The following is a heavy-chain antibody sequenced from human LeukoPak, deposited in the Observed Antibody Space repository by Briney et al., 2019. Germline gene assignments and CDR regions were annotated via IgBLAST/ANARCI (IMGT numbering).Heavy chain of an antibody. CDR3: AIQNASSGYRHFDY. CDR2: IYPGDSDT. D-gene: IGHD3-22*01. V-gene: IGHV5-51*01. J-gene: IGHJ4*02. CDR1: GYTFSNYW. Sequence: GESLKISCKGSGYTFSNYWIGWVRQMPGKGLEWMGIIYPGDSDTRYSPSFQGQVTISVDKSITTTYLQWSSLKASDTAMYYCAIQNASSGYRHFDYWGQGTLVTVSS.